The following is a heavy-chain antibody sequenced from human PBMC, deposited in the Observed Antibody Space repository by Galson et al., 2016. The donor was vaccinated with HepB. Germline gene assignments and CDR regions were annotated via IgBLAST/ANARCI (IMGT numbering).Heavy chain of an antibody. CDR3: ARRNWNDAFDI. V-gene: IGHV3-11*06. CDR2: ISSNYNYT. Sequence: SPRLSCAASGFTFSDYYMSWIRQAPGKGLEWVSYISSNYNYTNYADSVKGRFTISRDNAKNSLYLQMNSLRAEDTAVYYCARRNWNDAFDIWGQGTMVSVSS. D-gene: IGHD1-1*01. CDR1: GFTFSDYY. J-gene: IGHJ3*02.